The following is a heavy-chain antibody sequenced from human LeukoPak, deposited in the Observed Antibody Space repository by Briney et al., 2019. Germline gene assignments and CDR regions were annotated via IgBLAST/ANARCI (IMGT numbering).Heavy chain of an antibody. CDR2: IYSGDSDT. D-gene: IGHD3-22*01. CDR3: ARRYYYDSSGYVDY. CDR1: GYXFTIYW. Sequence: GESLKISCNGSGYXFTIYWICWVRQMPGKGLEWMGIIYSGDSDTRYSPSFQGQVTISADKSISTAYLQWSSLKASDTAMYFCARRYYYDSSGYVDYWGQGTLVTVSS. J-gene: IGHJ4*02. V-gene: IGHV5-51*01.